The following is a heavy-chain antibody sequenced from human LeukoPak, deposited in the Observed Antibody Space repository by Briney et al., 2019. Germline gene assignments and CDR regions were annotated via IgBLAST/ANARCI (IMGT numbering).Heavy chain of an antibody. V-gene: IGHV5-51*01. D-gene: IGHD6-19*01. Sequence: GESLKISCKASGYSFTSNWIGWVRQMAGKGLEWMGLIYPGDSRTRFSPSFQGQVTISVDKSVTTAYLQWSSLRASDTAIYYCATPQVSGWNFDYWGQGTLVTVSS. CDR1: GYSFTSNW. CDR2: IYPGDSRT. CDR3: ATPQVSGWNFDY. J-gene: IGHJ4*02.